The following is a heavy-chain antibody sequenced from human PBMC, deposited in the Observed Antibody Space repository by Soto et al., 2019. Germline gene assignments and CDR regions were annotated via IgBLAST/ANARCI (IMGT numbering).Heavy chain of an antibody. V-gene: IGHV1-45*02. Sequence: SVKVSWKECGNGFTYRYLRWVRQAPGQALEWMGWITPFNGDVHYAQKFQERVTITRDRSINTAYMRMSSLRSEDTAMYYCASRGAGCGPFYWALPDLWGQGTPVPVSS. CDR2: ITPFNGDV. D-gene: IGHD2-8*02. CDR1: GNGFTYRY. CDR3: ASRGAGCGPFYWALPDL. J-gene: IGHJ5*02.